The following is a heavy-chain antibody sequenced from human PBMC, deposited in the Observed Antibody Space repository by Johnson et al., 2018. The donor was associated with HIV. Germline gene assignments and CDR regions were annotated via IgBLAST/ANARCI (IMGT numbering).Heavy chain of an antibody. D-gene: IGHD3-22*01. CDR2: INWNGDNT. Sequence: EVQLVESGGGVVRPGGSLRLSCAASAFTFDDYGMNWVRQAPGKGLEWVSGINWNGDNTGYADSVKGRFTISRDNARNSMYLQMNSLRVEDTALYYCARVRTGDSSGYHDAFDIWGQGTMVIVSS. V-gene: IGHV3-20*04. CDR3: ARVRTGDSSGYHDAFDI. J-gene: IGHJ3*02. CDR1: AFTFDDYG.